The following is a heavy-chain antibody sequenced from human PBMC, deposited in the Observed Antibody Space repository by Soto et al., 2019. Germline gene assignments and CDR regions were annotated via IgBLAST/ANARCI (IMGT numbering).Heavy chain of an antibody. CDR1: GYTFTSYD. D-gene: IGHD6-13*01. CDR2: MNPNSGNT. V-gene: IGHV1-8*01. Sequence: GASVKVSCKASGYTFTSYDINWVRQATGQGLEWMGWMNPNSGNTGYAQKFQGRVTMTRNTSISTAYMELSSLRSEDTAVYYCARRQFGEDLSSWYPWDGMDVWGQGTTVTVSS. CDR3: ARRQFGEDLSSWYPWDGMDV. J-gene: IGHJ6*02.